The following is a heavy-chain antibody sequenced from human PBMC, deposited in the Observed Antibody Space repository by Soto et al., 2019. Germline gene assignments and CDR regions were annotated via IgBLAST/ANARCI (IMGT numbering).Heavy chain of an antibody. CDR1: GFTFSGYG. CDR2: ISGSGGST. CDR3: AKDRIAARPMYYFDY. Sequence: PGGSLRLSCAASGFTFSGYGMSWVRQAPGKGLEWVSAISGSGGSTYYADSVKGRFTISRDNSKNTLYLQMNSLRAEDTAVYYCAKDRIAARPMYYFDYWGQGTLVTVSS. V-gene: IGHV3-23*01. J-gene: IGHJ4*02. D-gene: IGHD6-6*01.